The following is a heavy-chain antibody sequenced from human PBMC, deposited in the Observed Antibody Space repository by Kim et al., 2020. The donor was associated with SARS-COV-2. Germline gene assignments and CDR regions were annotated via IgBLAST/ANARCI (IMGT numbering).Heavy chain of an antibody. CDR2: GT. V-gene: IGHV1-2*02. CDR3: ARENNYSFDY. D-gene: IGHD1-1*01. J-gene: IGHJ4*02. Sequence: GTNYAQKVQGRVTMTRDTSINTDYMDLSSLRSDDTAIYYCARENNYSFDYWGQGTLVTVSS.